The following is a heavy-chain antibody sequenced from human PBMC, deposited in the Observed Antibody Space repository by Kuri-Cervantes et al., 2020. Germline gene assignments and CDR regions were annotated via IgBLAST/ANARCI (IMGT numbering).Heavy chain of an antibody. D-gene: IGHD2-8*01. CDR1: GYSIASGNY. V-gene: IGHV4-38-2*02. CDR3: AREIVLMVYASNAAFDI. J-gene: IGHJ3*02. CDR2: MYHRGNN. Sequence: SETLSLTCGVSGYSIASGNYWGWIRQPPGKGLEWIGSMYHRGNNYYNPSLKSRVTISVDTSKNQFSLKLSSVTAADTAVYYCAREIVLMVYASNAAFDIWGQGTMVTVSS.